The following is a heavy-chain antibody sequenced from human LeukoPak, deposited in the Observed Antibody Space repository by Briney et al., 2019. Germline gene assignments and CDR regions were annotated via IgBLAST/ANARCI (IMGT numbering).Heavy chain of an antibody. CDR3: ARNPVLRFLEWSIPPYYFDY. J-gene: IGHJ4*02. D-gene: IGHD3-3*01. CDR2: ISSSGSTI. CDR1: GFTFSSYG. V-gene: IGHV3-48*03. Sequence: GGSLRLSXAASGFTFSSYGMNWVRQAPGKGLEWVSYISSSGSTIYYADSVKGRSTISRDNAKNSLYLQMNSLRAEDTAVYYCARNPVLRFLEWSIPPYYFDYWGQGTLVTVSS.